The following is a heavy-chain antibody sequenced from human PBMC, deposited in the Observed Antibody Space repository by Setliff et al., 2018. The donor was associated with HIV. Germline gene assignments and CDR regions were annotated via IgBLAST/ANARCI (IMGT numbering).Heavy chain of an antibody. CDR2: INPNSGGT. V-gene: IGHV1-2*02. CDR1: GGTFSSSA. D-gene: IGHD2-2*01. J-gene: IGHJ6*02. CDR3: ARYLVVVPVAVGGLDV. Sequence: GASVKVSCKASGGTFSSSALSWVRQARGQGPEWMGWINPNSGGTNYAQKFQGRVTMTRDTSISTAYMELSGLTSDDSAVYYCARYLVVVPVAVGGLDVWGQGTTVTVSS.